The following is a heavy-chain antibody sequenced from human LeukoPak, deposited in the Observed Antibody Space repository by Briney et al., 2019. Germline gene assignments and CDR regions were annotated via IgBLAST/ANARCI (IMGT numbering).Heavy chain of an antibody. CDR1: GFNFNTYW. V-gene: IGHV3-7*01. CDR2: IKEDGSEE. D-gene: IGHD3-10*01. Sequence: GGSLRLSCAASGFNFNTYWMTWVRQAPGKGLEWVANIKEDGSEEYYVDSVKGRFTISRDNAKNSLYLQMNSLRAEDTAVYYCARDWAGGPHDYWGQGTPVTVSS. J-gene: IGHJ4*02. CDR3: ARDWAGGPHDY.